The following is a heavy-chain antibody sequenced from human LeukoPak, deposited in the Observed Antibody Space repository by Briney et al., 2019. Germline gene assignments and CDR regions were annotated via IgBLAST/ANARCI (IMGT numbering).Heavy chain of an antibody. Sequence: PGGSLRLSCAASGFIFSSYAMSWVRQAPGKGLEWISGIGGRGDTTYYADFVKGRITISRDNSKNTLYFHMNSLRVEDTAVYYCAKDLQGDGYNFDYWGQGTLVTVSS. V-gene: IGHV3-23*01. CDR1: GFIFSSYA. J-gene: IGHJ4*02. D-gene: IGHD5-24*01. CDR3: AKDLQGDGYNFDY. CDR2: IGGRGDTT.